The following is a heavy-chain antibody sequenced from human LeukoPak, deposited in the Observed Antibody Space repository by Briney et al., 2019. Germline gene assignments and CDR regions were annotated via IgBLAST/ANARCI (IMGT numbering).Heavy chain of an antibody. Sequence: PGGSLRLSCAASGFTFSTYAMSWVRQAPGKGLEWVSVISGNGGTTYYADSVKGRFTISRDNSKNTLYLQMSTLRAEDTAMYYCAKRVPYSSVWYYLDYWGQGTLVTVSS. CDR3: AKRVPYSSVWYYLDY. D-gene: IGHD6-19*01. CDR2: ISGNGGTT. J-gene: IGHJ4*02. CDR1: GFTFSTYA. V-gene: IGHV3-23*01.